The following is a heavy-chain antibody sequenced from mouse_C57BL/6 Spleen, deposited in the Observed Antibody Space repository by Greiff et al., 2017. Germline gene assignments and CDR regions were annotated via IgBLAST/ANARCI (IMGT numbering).Heavy chain of an antibody. D-gene: IGHD2-4*01. J-gene: IGHJ2*01. CDR3: ARGDYDRAFDY. V-gene: IGHV5-4*03. Sequence: EVKLMESGGGLVKPGGSLKLSCAASGFTFSSYAMSWARQTPEKRLEWVATISDGGSYTYYPDNVKGRFTISRDNAKNNLYLQMSHLKSEDTAMYYCARGDYDRAFDYWGQGTTLTVSS. CDR2: ISDGGSYT. CDR1: GFTFSSYA.